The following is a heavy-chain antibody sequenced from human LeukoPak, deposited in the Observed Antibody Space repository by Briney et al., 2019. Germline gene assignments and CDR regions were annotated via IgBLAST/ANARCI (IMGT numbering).Heavy chain of an antibody. Sequence: SETLSLTCTVSGGSISSSSYYWGWIRQPPGKGLEWIGSIYYSGSTYYNPSLKSRVTISVDTSKNQFSLKLSSVTAADTAVYYCARVRRFRRGSSIFGVHESAFDIWGQGTMVTVSS. CDR2: IYYSGST. CDR1: GGSISSSSYY. V-gene: IGHV4-39*07. CDR3: ARVRRFRRGSSIFGVHESAFDI. D-gene: IGHD3-3*01. J-gene: IGHJ3*02.